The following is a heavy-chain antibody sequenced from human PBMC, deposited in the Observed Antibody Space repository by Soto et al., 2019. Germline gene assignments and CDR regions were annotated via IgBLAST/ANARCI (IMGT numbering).Heavy chain of an antibody. CDR3: AKYGWMSTISGDAFKI. D-gene: IGHD3-10*01. CDR2: VSYRGTNK. J-gene: IGHJ3*02. Sequence: QVQLVESGGAVVQPGRSLRLSCVASGFTFSNYGMHWVRQAPGKGLEWVAFVSYRGTNKYHADSVKGRFTISRDDSRNTVYLQMNSLRAEDTAVYFCAKYGWMSTISGDAFKIWGQGTGVTVSS. V-gene: IGHV3-30*18. CDR1: GFTFSNYG.